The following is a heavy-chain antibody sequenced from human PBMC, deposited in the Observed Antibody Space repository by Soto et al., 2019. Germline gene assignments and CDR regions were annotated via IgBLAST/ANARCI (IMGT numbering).Heavy chain of an antibody. CDR3: AKTQIAAAGIGDGRFDC. CDR1: GFTFDDYA. D-gene: IGHD6-13*01. Sequence: TGGSLRLSCAASGFTFDDYAMHWVRQAPGKGLEWVSGISWSSGSIGYADSVQGRFTISRDNAKNSLYLQMNSLRAEDTALYYCAKTQIAAAGIGDGRFDCWRQGTLVTVSS. V-gene: IGHV3-9*01. CDR2: ISWSSGSI. J-gene: IGHJ4*02.